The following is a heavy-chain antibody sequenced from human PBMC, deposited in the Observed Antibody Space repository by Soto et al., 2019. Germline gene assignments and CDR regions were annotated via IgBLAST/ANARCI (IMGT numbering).Heavy chain of an antibody. J-gene: IGHJ5*02. V-gene: IGHV3-15*01. CDR3: AREGIGGWFDP. CDR1: GFTFSNAW. CDR2: IKSKTDGGTT. D-gene: IGHD3-16*01. Sequence: GGSLRLSCAASGFTFSNAWMSGVRQAPGKGLEWVGRIKSKTDGGTTDYAAPVKGRFTISRENAKNSLYLQMNSLRAGDTAVYYCAREGIGGWFDPWGQGTLVTVSS.